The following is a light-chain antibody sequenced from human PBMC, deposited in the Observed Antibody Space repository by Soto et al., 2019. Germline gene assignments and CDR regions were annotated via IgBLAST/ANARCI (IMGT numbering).Light chain of an antibody. CDR3: QQSYSTTPT. Sequence: IQITQCPSSLSASVGDRVIITCRASQAISNDLGWYRQKPGKAPKILIFAASSLHSGVRSRFSGSRAGPEFTLTISSLQPEDFATDYCQQSYSTTPTFGQGTQVDIK. J-gene: IGKJ1*01. V-gene: IGKV1-39*01. CDR1: QAISND. CDR2: AAS.